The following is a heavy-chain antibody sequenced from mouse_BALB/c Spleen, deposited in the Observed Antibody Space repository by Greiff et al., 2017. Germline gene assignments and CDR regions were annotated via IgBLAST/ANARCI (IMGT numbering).Heavy chain of an antibody. D-gene: IGHD1-2*01. J-gene: IGHJ4*01. Sequence: QVQLQQPGAELVKPGASVKLSCKASGYTFTSYWMHWVKQRPGQGLEWIGEIDPSDSYTNYNQKFKGKATLTVDKSSSTAYMQLSSLTSEDSAVYYCARGGVYYGYVPYGYAMDYWGQGTSVTVSS. CDR1: GYTFTSYW. CDR2: IDPSDSYT. CDR3: ARGGVYYGYVPYGYAMDY. V-gene: IGHV1-69*02.